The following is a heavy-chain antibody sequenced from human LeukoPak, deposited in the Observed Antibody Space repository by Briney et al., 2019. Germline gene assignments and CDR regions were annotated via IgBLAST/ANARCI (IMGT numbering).Heavy chain of an antibody. J-gene: IGHJ2*01. Sequence: GGSLRLSCAASGFTFSSDGMSWVRQAAGKGREWVSAISGSGGSTYYGDSVKGRFTISRDNCKNTMYLKRNSLRAEDTAVYYCAKDSIVVARYFDLWGRGTLVTVSS. CDR3: AKDSIVVARYFDL. CDR1: GFTFSSDG. CDR2: ISGSGGST. D-gene: IGHD2-21*01. V-gene: IGHV3-23*01.